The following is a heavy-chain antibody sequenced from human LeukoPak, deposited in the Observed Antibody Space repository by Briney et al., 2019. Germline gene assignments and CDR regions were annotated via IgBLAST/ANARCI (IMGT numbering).Heavy chain of an antibody. D-gene: IGHD6-19*01. J-gene: IGHJ4*02. CDR1: GYTFTNYY. CDR2: INPSGGST. CDR3: ASSSSGWIDFDY. Sequence: ASVKVSCKTSGYTFTNYYIHWVRQAPGQGLEWMGVINPSGGSTSYAQKFQGRVTMTRDTSTSTVYMELSSLRSEDTAVYYCASSSSGWIDFDYWGQGTLVTVSS. V-gene: IGHV1-46*01.